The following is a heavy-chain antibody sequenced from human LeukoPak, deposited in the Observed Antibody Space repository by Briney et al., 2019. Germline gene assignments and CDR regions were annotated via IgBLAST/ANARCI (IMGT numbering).Heavy chain of an antibody. Sequence: SETLSLTCAVYGGSFSGYYWSWIRQPPGKGLEWIGEINHSGCTNYNPSLKSRVTISVDTSKNQFSLKLSSVTAADTAVYYCARGLGYCSSTSCYGFDYWGQGTLVTVSS. CDR2: INHSGCT. D-gene: IGHD2-2*01. CDR1: GGSFSGYY. CDR3: ARGLGYCSSTSCYGFDY. J-gene: IGHJ4*02. V-gene: IGHV4-34*01.